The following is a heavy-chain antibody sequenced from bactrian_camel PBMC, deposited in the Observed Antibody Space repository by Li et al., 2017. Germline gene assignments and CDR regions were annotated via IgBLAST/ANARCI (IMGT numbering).Heavy chain of an antibody. J-gene: IGHJ4*01. D-gene: IGHD2*01. V-gene: IGHV3S53*01. CDR1: GHIPWSSS. CDR3: KTSGPKSCGSWGP. Sequence: HVQLVESGGGSVQTGGSLTLTCAASGHIPWSSSMAWFRQAPGMEREAVATISHAGTTAYAESVKGRFTITLDYAKNTLYLQMSALEPEDTAMYTCKTSGPKSCGSWGPGGQGTQVTVS. CDR2: ISHAGTT.